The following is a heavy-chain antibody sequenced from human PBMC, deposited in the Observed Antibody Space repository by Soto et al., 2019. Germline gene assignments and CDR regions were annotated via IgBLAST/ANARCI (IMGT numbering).Heavy chain of an antibody. Sequence: ASVKVSCKASGYTFTSYGISWVRQAPGQGLEWMGWISAYNGNTNYAQKLQGRVTMTTDTSTSTAYMELRSLRSDDTAVYYCARSHRDILTGYYYFDYWGQGTLVTVSS. CDR3: ARSHRDILTGYYYFDY. J-gene: IGHJ4*02. CDR1: GYTFTSYG. D-gene: IGHD3-9*01. CDR2: ISAYNGNT. V-gene: IGHV1-18*01.